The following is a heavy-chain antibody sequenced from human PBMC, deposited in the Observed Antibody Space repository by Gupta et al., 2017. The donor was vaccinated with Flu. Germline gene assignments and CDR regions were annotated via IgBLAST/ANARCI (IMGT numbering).Heavy chain of an antibody. Sequence: FRNGWVSWVRKGPGKGLEWDGRIKSKADGETTDYTAPVKGRVTISRDDSKNSLYLQMNSLKAEDTAVYYCRRVTVRPDGDYWGQGTLVTVSS. D-gene: IGHD6-6*01. CDR3: RRVTVRPDGDY. CDR1: FRNGW. J-gene: IGHJ4*02. CDR2: IKSKADGETT. V-gene: IGHV3-15*01.